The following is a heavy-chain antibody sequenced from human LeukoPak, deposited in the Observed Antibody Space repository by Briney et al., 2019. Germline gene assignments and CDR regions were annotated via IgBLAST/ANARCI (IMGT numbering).Heavy chain of an antibody. V-gene: IGHV3-33*08. J-gene: IGHJ5*02. CDR3: VRDARYCPDS. CDR1: GFTFSTYG. CDR2: IWYDGSNK. Sequence: PGGSLRLSCAASGFTFSTYGMHWVRQAPGKGLEWVAVIWYDGSNKYYADSVKGRFTISRDNSKNTLYLQMNSLRAEDTAVYYCVRDARYCPDSWGQGTLVTVSS. D-gene: IGHD2-8*02.